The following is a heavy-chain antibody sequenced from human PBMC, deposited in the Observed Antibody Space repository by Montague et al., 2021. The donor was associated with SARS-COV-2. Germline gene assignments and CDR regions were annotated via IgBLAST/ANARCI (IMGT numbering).Heavy chain of an antibody. Sequence: SETLSLTCAVYGGSFGDDHWCWIRQPPGKGLEWIGNIRQSGRTNYNPSLKSRVTISVDTSKNQFSLKLTSVTAADTGLYFCARGHLSVSMIVVVFTSASYYFDYWGQGAQVTVSS. V-gene: IGHV4-34*01. CDR2: IRQSGRT. J-gene: IGHJ4*02. CDR1: GGSFGDDH. CDR3: ARGHLSVSMIVVVFTSASYYFDY. D-gene: IGHD3-22*01.